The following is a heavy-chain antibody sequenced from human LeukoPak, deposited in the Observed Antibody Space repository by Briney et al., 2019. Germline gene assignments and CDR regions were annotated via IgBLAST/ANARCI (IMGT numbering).Heavy chain of an antibody. CDR1: GYTLTELS. V-gene: IGHV1-24*01. Sequence: ASVKVSCKDSGYTLTELSMHWVRQAPGKGLEWMGGFDPEDGETIYAQKFQGRVTMTEDTSTDTAYMELSSLRSEDTAVYYCATNDLLAVTGGEFDYWGQGTLVTVSS. CDR3: ATNDLLAVTGGEFDY. CDR2: FDPEDGET. D-gene: IGHD4-11*01. J-gene: IGHJ4*02.